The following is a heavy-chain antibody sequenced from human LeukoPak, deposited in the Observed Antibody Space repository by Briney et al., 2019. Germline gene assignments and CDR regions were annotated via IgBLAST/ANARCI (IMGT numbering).Heavy chain of an antibody. CDR1: GGTFSSYA. CDR3: ARDLGDGYNKFDY. V-gene: IGHV1-69*05. J-gene: IGHJ4*02. D-gene: IGHD5-24*01. CDR2: IIPIFGTA. Sequence: GSSVKVSCKASGGTFSSYAISWVRQAPGQGLEWMGRIIPIFGTANYAQKFQGRVTITTDESKSTAYMELRSRRSEDTAVYYCARDLGDGYNKFDYWGQGTLVTVSS.